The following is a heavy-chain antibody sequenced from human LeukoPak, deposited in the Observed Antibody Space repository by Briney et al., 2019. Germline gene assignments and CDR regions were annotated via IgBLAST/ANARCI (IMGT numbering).Heavy chain of an antibody. CDR3: ARGPEPDTAMADDDY. V-gene: IGHV4-31*02. J-gene: IGHJ4*02. Sequence: SQTLSLTCIVSGGSISSGGYYWSWIRQHPGKGLEWIGNIYYSGSTYYNPSLKSRVTISVDTSKNQFSLKLSSVTAADTAVYYCARGPEPDTAMADDDYWGQGTLVTVSS. D-gene: IGHD5-18*01. CDR1: GGSISSGGYY. CDR2: IYYSGST.